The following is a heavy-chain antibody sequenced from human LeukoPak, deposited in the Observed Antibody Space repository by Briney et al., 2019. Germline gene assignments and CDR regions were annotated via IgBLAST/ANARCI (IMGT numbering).Heavy chain of an antibody. J-gene: IGHJ3*02. CDR3: ARHTRYEMATIGAFDI. CDR2: VYYHGGT. CDR1: GGSVGSGSYY. D-gene: IGHD5-24*01. Sequence: SETLSLTCTVSGGSVGSGSYYWSWIRQPPGKGLEWIGYVYYHGGTNYNPSLKSRVTISVDTSKNQFSLKLTSVTAADTAVYYCARHTRYEMATIGAFDIWGQGTMVTVSS. V-gene: IGHV4-61*01.